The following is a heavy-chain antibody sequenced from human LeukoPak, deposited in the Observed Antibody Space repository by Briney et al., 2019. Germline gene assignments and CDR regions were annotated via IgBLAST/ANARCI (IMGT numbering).Heavy chain of an antibody. D-gene: IGHD1-26*01. J-gene: IGHJ6*03. V-gene: IGHV4-39*01. CDR1: GGSISSSSYY. CDR3: ARVSPRGSYSPYYYYYYYMDV. Sequence: PSETLSLTCTVSGGSISSSSYYWGWIRQPPGKGLEWIGSIYYSGSTYYNPSLKSRVTISVDTSKNQFSLKLSSVTAADTAVYYCARVSPRGSYSPYYYYYYYMDVWGKGTTVTISS. CDR2: IYYSGST.